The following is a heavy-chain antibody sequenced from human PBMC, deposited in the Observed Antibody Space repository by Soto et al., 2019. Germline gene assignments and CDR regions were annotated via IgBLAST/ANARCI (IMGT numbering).Heavy chain of an antibody. CDR3: AKGKSTGDIDWFDP. CDR2: LIGGHYGT. J-gene: IGHJ5*02. V-gene: IGHV3-23*01. Sequence: LRLSCTASGFTLQNYAMAWVRQAPGKGLEWVSTLIGGHYGTAYSYSVKGRFTVSRDNSKNCLYLQMNSLGVEDTAMYFCAKGKSTGDIDWFDPWGQGSLVTVSS. CDR1: GFTLQNYA. D-gene: IGHD3-10*01.